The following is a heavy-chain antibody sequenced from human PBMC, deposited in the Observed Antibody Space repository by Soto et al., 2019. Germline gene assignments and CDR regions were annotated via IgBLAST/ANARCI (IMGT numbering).Heavy chain of an antibody. Sequence: QVQLQESGPGLVKPSQTLSLTCTVSGGSISSGGYYWSWIRQHPGKGLEWIGYIYYSGSTYYNPSLTRRVTISVDTSKNQFSLKLSSVTAADTAVYYCAREIGIPEIRWYYFDYWGQGTLVTVSS. V-gene: IGHV4-31*03. CDR2: IYYSGST. J-gene: IGHJ4*02. D-gene: IGHD5-18*01. CDR1: GGSISSGGYY. CDR3: AREIGIPEIRWYYFDY.